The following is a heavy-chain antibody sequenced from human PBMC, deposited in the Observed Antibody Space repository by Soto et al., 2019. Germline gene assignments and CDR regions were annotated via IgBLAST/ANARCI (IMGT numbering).Heavy chain of an antibody. Sequence: GGSLRLSCAASGFSFGSYALSWVRQAPGKGLEWVSTISGSNGKTFYADSVKGRFSISRDTSQSTLYLQMNSLRADDTAMYYCARWSYLDYWGQGTRVTVYS. D-gene: IGHD3-3*01. CDR1: GFSFGSYA. V-gene: IGHV3-23*01. CDR2: ISGSNGKT. J-gene: IGHJ4*02. CDR3: ARWSYLDY.